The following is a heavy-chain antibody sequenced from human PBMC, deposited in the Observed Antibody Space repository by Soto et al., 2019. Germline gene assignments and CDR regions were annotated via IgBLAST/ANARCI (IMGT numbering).Heavy chain of an antibody. CDR1: RYTFTDNY. CDR2: INPNSGGT. D-gene: IGHD3-16*02. Sequence: SSVNASCEGSRYTFTDNYMPWVRQAPGQGLEWRGWINPNSGGTNYAQRFQGRVTTTRDPSRSTTHIEPSRLRSEDTAGDYCARESFRAIYVANNYFYHWGQGTPVTV. J-gene: IGHJ4*02. V-gene: IGHV1-2*02. CDR3: ARESFRAIYVANNYFYH.